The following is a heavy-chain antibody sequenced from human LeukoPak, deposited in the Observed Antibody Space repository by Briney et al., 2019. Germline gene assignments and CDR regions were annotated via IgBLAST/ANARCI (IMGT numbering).Heavy chain of an antibody. CDR3: ARGSRTIYYFDY. J-gene: IGHJ4*02. D-gene: IGHD1-1*01. V-gene: IGHV1-8*01. Sequence: GASVKVSCKASGYTFTSYDINWVRQATGQGLEWMGWMNPNSGNTGYAQKFQGRVTMTSDMSTGIVYMELSSLISEDSAVYYCARGSRTIYYFDYWGQGTLVTVSS. CDR2: MNPNSGNT. CDR1: GYTFTSYD.